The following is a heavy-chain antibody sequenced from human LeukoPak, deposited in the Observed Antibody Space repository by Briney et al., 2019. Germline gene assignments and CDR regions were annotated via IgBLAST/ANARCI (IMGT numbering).Heavy chain of an antibody. CDR2: ISNDGSKK. D-gene: IGHD1-26*01. CDR1: GFTFSSYG. CDR3: AKDRKAGGVGEFDP. V-gene: IGHV3-30*18. Sequence: GGSLRLSCAASGFTFSSYGMHWVRQAPGKGLDWVAVISNDGSKKYYADSVKGRFTISRDNSKNTLSLQVSSLRTEDTAVCYCAKDRKAGGVGEFDPWGQGTLVTVSS. J-gene: IGHJ5*02.